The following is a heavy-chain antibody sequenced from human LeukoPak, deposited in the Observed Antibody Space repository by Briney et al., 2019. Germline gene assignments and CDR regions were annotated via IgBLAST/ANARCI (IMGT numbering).Heavy chain of an antibody. CDR1: GFTFDDYA. Sequence: PGGSLRLSCAASGFTFDDYAMHWVRQTPGRGLEWVSLITGDAVSTYYADSVKGRFTISGDNNKNSLFLQMNSLRTEDTALCYCAKDRSTCSGGSCYSAHFDYWGQGTLVTVSS. V-gene: IGHV3-43*02. J-gene: IGHJ4*02. CDR3: AKDRSTCSGGSCYSAHFDY. D-gene: IGHD2-15*01. CDR2: ITGDAVST.